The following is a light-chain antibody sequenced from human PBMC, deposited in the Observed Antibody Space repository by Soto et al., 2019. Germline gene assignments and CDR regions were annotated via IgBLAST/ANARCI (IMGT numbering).Light chain of an antibody. V-gene: IGKV3-20*01. CDR3: QQYGRSVT. CDR2: GAS. J-gene: IGKJ4*01. Sequence: EIVLTQSPGTLSLPPGERATLSCRASESVCSSYLAWYQQKPGQAPRLLIYGASSRATGIPDRFSGSGSGTDFTLTISRLEPEDFAVYYCQQYGRSVTFGGGTKVEIK. CDR1: ESVCSSY.